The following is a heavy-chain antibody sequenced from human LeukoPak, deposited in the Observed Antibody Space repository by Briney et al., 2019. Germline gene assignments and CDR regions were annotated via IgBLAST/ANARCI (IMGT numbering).Heavy chain of an antibody. CDR1: GFTFSSYA. V-gene: IGHV3-23*01. CDR3: AKVDGSGSLYFDY. Sequence: GGSLRLSCAASGFTFSSYAMSWVRQAPGKGLEWVSAISGSSGSTYYADSVKGRFTISRDNSKNTLYLQMNSLRAEDTAVYYCAKVDGSGSLYFDYWGQGTLVTVSS. D-gene: IGHD3-10*01. CDR2: ISGSSGST. J-gene: IGHJ4*02.